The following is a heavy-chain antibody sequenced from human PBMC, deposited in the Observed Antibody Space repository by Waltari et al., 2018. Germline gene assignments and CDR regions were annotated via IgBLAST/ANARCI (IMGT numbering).Heavy chain of an antibody. D-gene: IGHD5-12*01. V-gene: IGHV3-30*02. CDR2: HRDDGSNK. Sequence: QVQLVESGGGVVQPGGSLRLSCAASGFTFSSYGMHWVRQAPGKGLEWVAFHRDDGSNKYYADAVSGRFTISRDNSKNTLYLHMISLRAEDTAVYYCAKDHIEFSGYDYWGQGTLLTVSS. J-gene: IGHJ4*02. CDR3: AKDHIEFSGYDY. CDR1: GFTFSSYG.